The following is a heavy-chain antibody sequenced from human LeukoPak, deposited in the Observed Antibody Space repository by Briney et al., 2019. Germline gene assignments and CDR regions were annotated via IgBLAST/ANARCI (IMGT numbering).Heavy chain of an antibody. CDR3: ARDFGGSYYYYYYMDV. D-gene: IGHD1-26*01. J-gene: IGHJ6*03. V-gene: IGHV3-21*01. CDR2: ISSSSSYI. Sequence: GGTLRLSCAASGFTFSSYGMSWVRQAPGKGLEWVSSISSSSSYIYYADSVKGRFTISRDNAKNSLYLQMNSLRAEDTAVYYCARDFGGSYYYYYYMDVWGKGTTVTVSS. CDR1: GFTFSSYG.